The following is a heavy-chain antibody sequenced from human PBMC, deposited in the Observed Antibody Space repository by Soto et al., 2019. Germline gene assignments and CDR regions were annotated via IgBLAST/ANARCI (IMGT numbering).Heavy chain of an antibody. CDR1: GGSFSGYY. CDR3: ARGLRLVYGMDV. CDR2: INHSGST. J-gene: IGHJ6*02. V-gene: IGHV4-34*01. D-gene: IGHD5-12*01. Sequence: LSLTCAVYGGSFSGYYWSWIRQPPGKGLEWIGEINHSGSTNYNPSLKSRVTISVDTSKNQFSLKLSSVTAADTAVYYCARGLRLVYGMDVWGQGTTVTVSS.